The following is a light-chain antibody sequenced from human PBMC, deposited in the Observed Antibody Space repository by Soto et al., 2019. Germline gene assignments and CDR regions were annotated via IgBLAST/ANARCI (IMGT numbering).Light chain of an antibody. CDR1: QSVSSN. CDR2: GAS. J-gene: IGKJ5*01. Sequence: TVVTHSPATLAGSPCRSRTLSYRASQSVSSNLAWYQQKPGQAPRLLIYGASTRATGIPARFSGSGSGTDFTLTISSLEPEDFAVYYCQQRSNWPPTFGQGTRLEIK. CDR3: QQRSNWPPT. V-gene: IGKV3-11*01.